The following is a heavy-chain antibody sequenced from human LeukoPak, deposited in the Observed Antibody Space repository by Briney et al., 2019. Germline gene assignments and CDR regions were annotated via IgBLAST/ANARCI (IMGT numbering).Heavy chain of an antibody. CDR2: TYYRSKWNN. V-gene: IGHV6-1*01. CDR3: ARAGGGGRSFDI. J-gene: IGHJ3*02. CDR1: GDSVSSNSAA. D-gene: IGHD6-19*01. Sequence: SQTLSLTCAISGDSVSSNSAAWNWIRQTPSRGLEWLGRTYYRSKWNNDYAGSVKSRITINPDTSKNQFSLQLNSVTPEDTAVYYSARAGGGGRSFDIWGQGTMVTVSS.